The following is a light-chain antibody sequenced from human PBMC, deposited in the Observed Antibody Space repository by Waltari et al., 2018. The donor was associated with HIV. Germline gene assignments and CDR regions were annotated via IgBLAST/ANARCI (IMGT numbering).Light chain of an antibody. CDR2: AAS. V-gene: IGKV1-16*02. J-gene: IGKJ4*01. CDR1: QGIDNY. CDR3: QQYKSYPLT. Sequence: DIKMTQSPSALSATVGDTVTRTCRASQGIDNYLVWFQHQPGKAPSSLIYAASSLQSWVPSKFSGSGSGTDFTLTISSLQPEDFATYYCQQYKSYPLTFGGGTKVEMK.